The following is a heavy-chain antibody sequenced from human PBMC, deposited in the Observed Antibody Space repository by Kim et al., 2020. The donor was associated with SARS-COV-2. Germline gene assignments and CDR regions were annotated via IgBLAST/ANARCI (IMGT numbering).Heavy chain of an antibody. CDR2: I. Sequence: ITYSDSVEGRFTLSRDNAKGSVYLQMSRLRVEDTAIYYCAREYGAGKGFDYGGRGTLVTVGS. D-gene: IGHD2-8*01. V-gene: IGHV3-11*05. J-gene: IGHJ4*02. CDR3: AREYGAGKGFDY.